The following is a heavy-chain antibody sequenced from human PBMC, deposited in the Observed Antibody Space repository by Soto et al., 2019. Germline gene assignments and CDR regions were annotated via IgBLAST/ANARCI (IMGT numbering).Heavy chain of an antibody. CDR3: ARDTGDGTFDF. D-gene: IGHD7-27*01. V-gene: IGHV1-3*01. Sequence: ASVQVPCKASGYTFSSYAIHWVRQAPGQRLEWMGWINAGYGNTKSSQKFQDRVTISRDTSTSTAYMELTSLRSEDTAVYYCARDTGDGTFDFWGQGTLVTVSS. J-gene: IGHJ4*02. CDR2: INAGYGNT. CDR1: GYTFSSYA.